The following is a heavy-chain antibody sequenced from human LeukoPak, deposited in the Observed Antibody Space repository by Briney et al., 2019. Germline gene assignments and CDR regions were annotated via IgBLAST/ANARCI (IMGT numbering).Heavy chain of an antibody. V-gene: IGHV3-15*01. CDR2: IKSKTAGGTI. Sequence: PGGSLRLSCAASGFIFTNAWMRSVRQAPGRGLEWIGRIKSKTAGGTIDYAAPVKGRFTISRDDSKNMLYLQMNGLKTEDTGVYYCWDYDNNASWDYWGQGTLVTVSS. CDR1: GFIFTNAW. J-gene: IGHJ4*02. D-gene: IGHD3-16*01. CDR3: WDYDNNASWDY.